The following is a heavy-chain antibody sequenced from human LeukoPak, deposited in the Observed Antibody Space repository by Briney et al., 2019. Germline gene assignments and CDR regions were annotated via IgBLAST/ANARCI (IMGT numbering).Heavy chain of an antibody. D-gene: IGHD2-8*01. J-gene: IGHJ4*02. V-gene: IGHV3-48*02. CDR2: ISSGSGTI. CDR3: ASEYD. CDR1: GFTFNTYS. Sequence: PGGSLRLSCAASGFTFNTYSMNWVRQAPGKGLEWVSYISSGSGTIYYADSVKGRFTITRDNAKNSLYLQMNSLRDEDTAVYYCASEYDWGQGTLVTVSS.